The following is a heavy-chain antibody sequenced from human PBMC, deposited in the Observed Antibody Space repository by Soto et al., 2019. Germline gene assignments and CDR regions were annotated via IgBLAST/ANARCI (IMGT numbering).Heavy chain of an antibody. CDR2: ISGDGGTR. CDR3: VKRTGESSAADSGAVQY. V-gene: IGHV3-23*01. CDR1: GFTFSSYA. J-gene: IGHJ4*02. D-gene: IGHD3-10*01. Sequence: VQLLESGGGLVRPGGSLTLSCAASGFTFSSYAMSWVRQAPGMGLEWVSVISGDGGTRDYADAVKGRFTISRDNSGNTLYLQMISRRADDTAVYYCVKRTGESSAADSGAVQYWGQGTLVTVAS.